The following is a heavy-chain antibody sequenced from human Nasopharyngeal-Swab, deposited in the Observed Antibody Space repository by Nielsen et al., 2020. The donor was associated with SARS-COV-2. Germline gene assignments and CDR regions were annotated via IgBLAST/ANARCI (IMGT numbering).Heavy chain of an antibody. Sequence: ASVKVSCKVSGYTLTELSMHWVRQAPGKGLEWMGGFDPEDGETIYAQKFQGRVTMTEGTSTDTAYMELSSLRSEDTAVYYCATERHYYDSSGYYSDYWGQGTLVTVSS. CDR2: FDPEDGET. CDR3: ATERHYYDSSGYYSDY. V-gene: IGHV1-24*01. J-gene: IGHJ4*02. CDR1: GYTLTELS. D-gene: IGHD3-22*01.